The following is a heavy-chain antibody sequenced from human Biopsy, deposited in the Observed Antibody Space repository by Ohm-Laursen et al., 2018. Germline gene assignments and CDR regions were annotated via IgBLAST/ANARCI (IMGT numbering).Heavy chain of an antibody. CDR3: ARVPLPGIGAAYQGQFLYGMDV. V-gene: IGHV4-34*01. Sequence: TLSLTCAVYGGSFNGYFWSWIRQPPGKGLEWIGDINQSGSTNYSPSLKSRVTISVDTAKKQFSLSLRSVTAADTAVYYCARVPLPGIGAAYQGQFLYGMDVWGQGTTVSVSS. D-gene: IGHD6-13*01. J-gene: IGHJ6*02. CDR2: INQSGST. CDR1: GGSFNGYF.